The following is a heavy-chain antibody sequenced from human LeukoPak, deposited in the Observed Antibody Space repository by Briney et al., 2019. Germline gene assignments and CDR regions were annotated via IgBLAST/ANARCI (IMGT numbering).Heavy chain of an antibody. J-gene: IGHJ6*03. CDR1: GFAFNTYR. CDR3: ARAPEVHYYYMDV. Sequence: PGGSLRLSCAASGFAFNTYRMDWVRQAPGEGLEWVSSISSSSTDIYYADSFRGRFTISRDNARNTLYLQMNSLRAEDTAVYYCARAPEVHYYYMDVWGTGTTVTVSS. CDR2: ISSSSTDI. V-gene: IGHV3-21*01.